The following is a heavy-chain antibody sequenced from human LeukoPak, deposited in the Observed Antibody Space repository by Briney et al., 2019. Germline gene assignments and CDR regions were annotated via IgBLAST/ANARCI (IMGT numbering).Heavy chain of an antibody. Sequence: GGSLRLSCAASGVAASGSTFDDYGMSWVRQAPGKGLEWVSGINWNGGSTGYADSVKGRFTISRDNAKNVLYLQMNSLRAEDTAVYYCGRSVSGELEEWGQGTLVTVSS. CDR3: GRSVSGELEE. CDR1: GSTFDDYG. V-gene: IGHV3-20*04. D-gene: IGHD3-10*01. J-gene: IGHJ4*02. CDR2: INWNGGST.